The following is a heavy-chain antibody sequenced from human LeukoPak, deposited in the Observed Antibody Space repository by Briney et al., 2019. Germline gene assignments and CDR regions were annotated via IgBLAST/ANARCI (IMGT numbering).Heavy chain of an antibody. V-gene: IGHV7-4-1*02. J-gene: IGHJ4*02. Sequence: ASVKVSCKASGDTFTSYAMSWVRQAPGQGLEWMGWINTNTGNPTYAQGFTGRFVFSLDTSVSTAYLQISSLKAEDTAVYYCATSYQLRYFDWSAFDYWGQGTLVTVSS. D-gene: IGHD3-9*01. CDR1: GDTFTSYA. CDR2: INTNTGNP. CDR3: ATSYQLRYFDWSAFDY.